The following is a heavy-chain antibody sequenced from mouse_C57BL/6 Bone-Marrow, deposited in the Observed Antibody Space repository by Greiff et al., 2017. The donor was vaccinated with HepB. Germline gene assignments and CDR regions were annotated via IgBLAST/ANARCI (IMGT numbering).Heavy chain of an antibody. CDR3: AREGMITGPYYFDY. CDR2: ISDGGSYT. CDR1: GFTFSSYA. J-gene: IGHJ2*01. D-gene: IGHD2-4*01. Sequence: EVKLVESGGGLVKPGGSLKLSCAASGFTFSSYAMSWVRQTPEKRLEWVATISDGGSYTYYPDNVKGRFTISRDNAKNNLYLQMSHLKSEDTAMYYCAREGMITGPYYFDYWGQGTTLTVSS. V-gene: IGHV5-4*01.